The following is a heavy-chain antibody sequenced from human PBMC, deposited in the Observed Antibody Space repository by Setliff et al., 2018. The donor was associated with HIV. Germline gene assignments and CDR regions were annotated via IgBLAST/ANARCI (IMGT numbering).Heavy chain of an antibody. Sequence: ASVKVSCKASGYRFTSYAMNWVRQAPGQGLEWMGWISVYNGQTLYAQKVQDRITVTMDIPKDTAYMELRGLTPDDTAVYYCARGHHFYWYFDLWGPGTLVTVSS. V-gene: IGHV1-18*01. CDR2: ISVYNGQT. CDR1: GYRFTSYA. CDR3: ARGHHFYWYFDL. J-gene: IGHJ2*01.